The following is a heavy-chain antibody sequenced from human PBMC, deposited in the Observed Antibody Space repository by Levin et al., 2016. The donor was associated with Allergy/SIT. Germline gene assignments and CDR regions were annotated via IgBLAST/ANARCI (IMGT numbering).Heavy chain of an antibody. Sequence: WIRQPPGKGLEWVSVIYSGGRTLYADSVKGRFTISRDNSKNTLYLQMHSLRAEDTAVYCCARAGLLDAFDIWGQGTMVTVSS. J-gene: IGHJ3*02. CDR2: IYSGGRT. CDR3: ARAGLLDAFDI. V-gene: IGHV3-53*01.